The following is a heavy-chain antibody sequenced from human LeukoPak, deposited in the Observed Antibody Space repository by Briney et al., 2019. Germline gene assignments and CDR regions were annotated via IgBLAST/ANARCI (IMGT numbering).Heavy chain of an antibody. J-gene: IGHJ4*02. D-gene: IGHD3-10*01. CDR3: AKETYSGSGNYQWGVFDY. V-gene: IGHV4-59*01. Sequence: SETLSLTCTVSGGSISSYYWSWIRQPPGKGLEWIGYIYYSGSTNYNPSLKSRVTISVDTSKNQFSLKLSSVTAADTAVYYCAKETYSGSGNYQWGVFDYWGQGTLVTVSS. CDR2: IYYSGST. CDR1: GGSISSYY.